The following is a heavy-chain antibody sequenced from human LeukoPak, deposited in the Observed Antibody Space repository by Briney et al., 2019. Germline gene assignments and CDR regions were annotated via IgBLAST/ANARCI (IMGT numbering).Heavy chain of an antibody. J-gene: IGHJ6*03. V-gene: IGHV4-59*01. CDR1: GGSISSYY. Sequence: PSETLSLTCTVSGGSISSYYWSWIRQPPGKGLEWIGYIYYSGSTNYNPSLKSRVTISVDTSKNQFSLKLSSVTAADTAVYYCARRKARAGYYYYMDVWGKGTTVTSP. CDR2: IYYSGST. CDR3: ARRKARAGYYYYMDV. D-gene: IGHD6-19*01.